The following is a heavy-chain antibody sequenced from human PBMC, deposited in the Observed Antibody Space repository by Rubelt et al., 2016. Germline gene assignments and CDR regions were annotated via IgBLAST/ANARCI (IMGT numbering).Heavy chain of an antibody. J-gene: IGHJ4*02. V-gene: IGHV3-48*03. Sequence: NWVRQAPGKGLEWVAYISGTGNVIYYTDSVKGRATISRDNAKNSLYLQMNNLRAEDTAVYYCVRDPHALDFWGQGTLVTVSS. CDR2: ISGTGNVI. CDR3: VRDPHALDF.